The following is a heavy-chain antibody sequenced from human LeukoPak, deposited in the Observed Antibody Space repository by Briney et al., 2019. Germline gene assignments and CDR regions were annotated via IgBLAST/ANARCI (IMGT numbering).Heavy chain of an antibody. CDR2: IKQDESGI. Sequence: PGGSLRLSCAASGFIFSDYWMSWVRQAPGKGLEWVANIKQDESGIFYVDSVKGRFTISRDNAKNSLYLEMGSLRAEDTAVYYCVRPLLFIRGLGDNWGQGTLVTVSS. CDR1: GFIFSDYW. CDR3: VRPLLFIRGLGDN. J-gene: IGHJ4*02. D-gene: IGHD3-10*01. V-gene: IGHV3-7*01.